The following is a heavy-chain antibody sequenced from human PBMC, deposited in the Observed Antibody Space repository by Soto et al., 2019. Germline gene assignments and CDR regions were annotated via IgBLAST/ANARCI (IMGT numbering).Heavy chain of an antibody. J-gene: IGHJ3*02. Sequence: QLQLQESGSGLVKPSQTLSLTCAVSGGSISSGGYSWSWIRQPPGKGLEWIGYIYHSGSTYYNPSLKSRVSISVARSNNQFSLKMGCVTAADTAVEFRARPAGVDAFDIYGQGTMFTVAS. CDR3: ARPAGVDAFDI. D-gene: IGHD3-10*01. V-gene: IGHV4-30-2*01. CDR1: GGSISSGGYS. CDR2: IYHSGST.